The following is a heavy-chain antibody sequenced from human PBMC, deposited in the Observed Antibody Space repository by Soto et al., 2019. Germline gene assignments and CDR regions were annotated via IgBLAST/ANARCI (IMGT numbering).Heavy chain of an antibody. CDR3: ARHRYSYGVYYFDY. D-gene: IGHD5-18*01. J-gene: IGHJ4*02. V-gene: IGHV4-59*08. Sequence: PSETLSLTCTVSGGSISSYYWSWIRQPPGKGLEWIGYIYYSGSTNYNPSLKSRVTISVDTSKNQFSLKLSSVTAADTAVYYCARHRYSYGVYYFDYWGQGTLVTVSS. CDR2: IYYSGST. CDR1: GGSISSYY.